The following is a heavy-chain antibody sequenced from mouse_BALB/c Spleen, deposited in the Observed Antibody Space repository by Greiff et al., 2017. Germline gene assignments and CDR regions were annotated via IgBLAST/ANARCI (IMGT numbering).Heavy chain of an antibody. D-gene: IGHD2-14*01. CDR1: GYAFTNYL. CDR2: INPGSGGT. J-gene: IGHJ2*01. Sequence: VQLQQSGAELVRPGTSVKVSCKASGYAFTNYLIEWVKQRPGQGLEWIGVINPGSGGTNYNEKFKGKATLTADKSSSTAYMQLSSLTSDDSAVYFCARGEVRRGVDYWGQGTTLTVSS. V-gene: IGHV1-54*01. CDR3: ARGEVRRGVDY.